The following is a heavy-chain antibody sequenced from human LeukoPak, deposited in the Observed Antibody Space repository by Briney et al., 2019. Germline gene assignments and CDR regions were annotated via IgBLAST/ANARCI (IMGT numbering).Heavy chain of an antibody. CDR1: GGSISSYY. CDR3: AREGRGCSGGSCKQAFDY. CDR2: IYYSGST. V-gene: IGHV4-59*12. J-gene: IGHJ4*02. D-gene: IGHD2-15*01. Sequence: SETLSLTCTVSGGSISSYYWSWIRQPPGKGLEWIGYIYYSGSTNYNPSLKSRVTISVDTSKNQFSLKLSSVTAADTAVYYCAREGRGCSGGSCKQAFDYWGQGTLVTVSS.